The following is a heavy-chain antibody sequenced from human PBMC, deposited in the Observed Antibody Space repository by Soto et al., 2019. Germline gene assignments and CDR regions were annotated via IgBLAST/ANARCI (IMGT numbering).Heavy chain of an antibody. Sequence: ASVKVSCKASGYTFTRYYMHWVRQAPGQGLEWMGIINPSDDATSYAEKFQGRLTMTKDTSTSTVYMEMSSLRSEDTAVYYCARDLTREGDYYDRSGNYLDYWGQGTLVTVSS. D-gene: IGHD3-22*01. CDR1: GYTFTRYY. J-gene: IGHJ4*02. V-gene: IGHV1-46*01. CDR2: INPSDDAT. CDR3: ARDLTREGDYYDRSGNYLDY.